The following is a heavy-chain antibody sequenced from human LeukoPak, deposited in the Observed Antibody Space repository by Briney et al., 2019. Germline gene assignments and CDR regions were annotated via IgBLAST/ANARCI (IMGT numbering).Heavy chain of an antibody. V-gene: IGHV1-24*01. D-gene: IGHD6-19*01. CDR1: GYTLTELS. CDR3: ATFSGWQDAFDI. CDR2: FDPEDGET. J-gene: IGHJ3*02. Sequence: ASVKVSCKVSGYTLTELSMHWVRKAPGKGLEWMEGFDPEDGETIYAQKFQGRVTMTEDTSTDTAYMELSSLRSEDTAVYYCATFSGWQDAFDIWGQGTMVTVSS.